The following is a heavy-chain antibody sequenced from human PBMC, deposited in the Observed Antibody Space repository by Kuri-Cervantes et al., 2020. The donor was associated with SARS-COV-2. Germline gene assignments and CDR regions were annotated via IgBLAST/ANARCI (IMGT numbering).Heavy chain of an antibody. V-gene: IGHV4-59*08. Sequence: SETLSLTCTVTGGSISSYYWSWIRQPPGKGLGWIGYIYYSGSTNYNPSLKSRVTISVDTSKNQFSLKLRSVTAADTAVYYCASLPGLPWYFDYWGQGTLVTVSS. J-gene: IGHJ4*02. CDR2: IYYSGST. CDR1: GGSISSYY. CDR3: ASLPGLPWYFDY.